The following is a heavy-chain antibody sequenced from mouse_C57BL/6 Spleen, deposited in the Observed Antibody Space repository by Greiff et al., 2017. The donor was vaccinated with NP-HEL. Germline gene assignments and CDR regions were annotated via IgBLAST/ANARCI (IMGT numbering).Heavy chain of an antibody. D-gene: IGHD2-4*01. V-gene: IGHV7-3*01. CDR3: ARYIYYDYDEEEGEFAY. J-gene: IGHJ3*01. Sequence: EVQLVESGGGLVQPGGSLSLSCAASGFTFTDYYMSWVRQPPGKALEWLGFIRNKANGYTTEYSASVKGRFTISRDNSQSLLYLQMNALRAEDSATYYCARYIYYDYDEEEGEFAYWGQGTLVTVSA. CDR1: GFTFTDYY. CDR2: IRNKANGYTT.